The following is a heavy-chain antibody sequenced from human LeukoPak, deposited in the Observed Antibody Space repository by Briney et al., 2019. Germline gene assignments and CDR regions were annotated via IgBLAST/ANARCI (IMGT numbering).Heavy chain of an antibody. D-gene: IGHD3-10*01. V-gene: IGHV3-53*01. J-gene: IGHJ6*03. CDR1: GFTVSSNY. Sequence: GGSLRLSCAASGFTVSSNYMSWVRQAPGKGLKWVSVIYSGGSTYHADSVKGRFTISRDNSKNTLYLQMNNLRAEDTAVYYCASGSGSYRTPYYYMDVWGKGTTVTVSS. CDR3: ASGSGSYRTPYYYMDV. CDR2: IYSGGST.